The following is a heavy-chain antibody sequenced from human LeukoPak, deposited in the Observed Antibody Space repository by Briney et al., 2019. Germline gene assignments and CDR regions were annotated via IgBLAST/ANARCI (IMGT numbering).Heavy chain of an antibody. CDR1: GYTFTSYG. CDR2: ISAYNGNT. D-gene: IGHD6-13*01. CDR3: ARDQRAAAGYYYYYYMDV. J-gene: IGHJ6*03. V-gene: IGHV1-18*01. Sequence: ASVKVSCKASGYTFTSYGISWVRQAPGQGLGWMGWISAYNGNTNYAQKLQGRVTMTTDTSTSTAYMELRSLRSDDTAAYYCARDQRAAAGYYYYYYMDVWGKGTTVTVSS.